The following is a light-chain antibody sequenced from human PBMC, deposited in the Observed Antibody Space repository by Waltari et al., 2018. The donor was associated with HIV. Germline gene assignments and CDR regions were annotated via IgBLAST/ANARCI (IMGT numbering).Light chain of an antibody. CDR3: HCTDSSLMGPVV. CDR1: SSNIGAGHD. CDR2: GNN. J-gene: IGLJ2*01. V-gene: IGLV1-40*01. Sequence: QSVLTQPPSVSGAPGQRVTISCTGNSSNIGAGHDVHWYRQLPGTAPKFLISGNNFRPSGVPDRFSGSKSGTSAFLVITGLQADDEAVYYCHCTDSSLMGPVVFGGGTKLTVL.